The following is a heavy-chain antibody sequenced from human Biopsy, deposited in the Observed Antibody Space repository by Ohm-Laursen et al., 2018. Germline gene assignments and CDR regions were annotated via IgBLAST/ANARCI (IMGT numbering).Heavy chain of an antibody. V-gene: IGHV4-4*07. D-gene: IGHD1-26*01. Sequence: SETLSLTCTVSGDSIRNYYWSWIRQAAGKGLEWIGRIYPGGGTIHNPSLKSRVTMSVDTSKNHFSLNLNSVTAADTAVYYCAGIVLGPTNDAFDIWGQGTMVTVSS. J-gene: IGHJ3*02. CDR2: IYPGGGT. CDR3: AGIVLGPTNDAFDI. CDR1: GDSIRNYY.